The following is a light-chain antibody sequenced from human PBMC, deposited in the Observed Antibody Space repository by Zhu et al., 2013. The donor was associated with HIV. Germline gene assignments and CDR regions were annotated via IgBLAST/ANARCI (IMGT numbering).Light chain of an antibody. Sequence: QSVLTQPPSVSGAPGQRVTISCTGSSSNIGAGYDVHWYQQLPGTAPKLLIYGNSNRPSGVPDRFSGSKSGTSASLAISGLRSEDEANYYCQSYDSSLNSYVFGTGTKVTVL. CDR1: SSNIGAGYD. CDR2: GNS. CDR3: QSYDSSLNSYV. V-gene: IGLV1-40*01. J-gene: IGLJ1*01.